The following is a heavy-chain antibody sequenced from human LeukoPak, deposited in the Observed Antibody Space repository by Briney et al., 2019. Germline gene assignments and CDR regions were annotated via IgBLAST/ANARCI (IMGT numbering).Heavy chain of an antibody. Sequence: GGSLRLSCAASGFTFSSYGMTWVRQAPGKGLEWVSIISGGGDDTYYADSVKGRFTISRDNSKNTVYLQMSSLRAEDTAVYYCARVEGSGSYYYSFNYWGQGTLVTVSS. CDR2: ISGGGDDT. CDR1: GFTFSSYG. J-gene: IGHJ4*02. V-gene: IGHV3-23*01. CDR3: ARVEGSGSYYYSFNY. D-gene: IGHD3-10*01.